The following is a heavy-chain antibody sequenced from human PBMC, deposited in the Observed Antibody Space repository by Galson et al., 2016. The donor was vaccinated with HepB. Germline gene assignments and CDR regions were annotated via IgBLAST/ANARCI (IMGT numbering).Heavy chain of an antibody. J-gene: IGHJ4*02. Sequence: SVKVSCKASGYTFTGYVIQWVRQAPGQGLEWMGSINPNNGGTNSAQKFKGRVTMTRETSISTAYMELSNLSSDDTAVYYCGRGLRYSSGGSPYWGQGTLVTVS. V-gene: IGHV1-2*02. CDR2: INPNNGGT. D-gene: IGHD6-19*01. CDR3: GRGLRYSSGGSPY. CDR1: GYTFTGYV.